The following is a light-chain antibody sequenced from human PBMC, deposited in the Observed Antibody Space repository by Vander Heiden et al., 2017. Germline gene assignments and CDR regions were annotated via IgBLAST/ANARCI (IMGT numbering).Light chain of an antibody. CDR2: GAS. CDR3: QQDNNCPRT. V-gene: IGKV3-15*01. CDR1: QSVSYS. J-gene: IGKJ2*01. Sequence: DIVMTQSPATLSVSPGERATLSCRASQSVSYSLAWYQQKPGQAPRLLVYGASTRATGIPARFSGSGSGTEFSLTISSLQSEDFAVYYCQQDNNCPRTFGQGTKLEIK.